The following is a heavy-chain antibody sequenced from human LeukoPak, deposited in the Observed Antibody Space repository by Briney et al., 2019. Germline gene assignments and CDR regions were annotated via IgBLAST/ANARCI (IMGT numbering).Heavy chain of an antibody. Sequence: GSSVKVSCKASGYTFTSYYIHWVRQAPGQGLEWMGVINPSGGGTSYEQKFQGRVTMTRDTSTSTVYVDLRSLSSEDTAVYFCARDMLAVHSNWFDPWGQGTLVTVSS. CDR2: INPSGGGT. CDR1: GYTFTSYY. CDR3: ARDMLAVHSNWFDP. J-gene: IGHJ5*02. D-gene: IGHD2-8*01. V-gene: IGHV1-46*01.